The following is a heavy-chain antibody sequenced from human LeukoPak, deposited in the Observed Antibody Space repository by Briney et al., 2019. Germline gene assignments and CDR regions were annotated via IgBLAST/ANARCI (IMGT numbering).Heavy chain of an antibody. D-gene: IGHD2-15*01. J-gene: IGHJ4*02. V-gene: IGHV4-30-2*01. Sequence: SQTLSLTCAVSGGSISSGGYSWSWIRQPPGKGLEWIGYIYHSGSTYYNPSLKSRVTISVDRSKNQFSLKLSSVTAADTAVYYCARGSLGYCSGGSCYLAYYFDYWGQRTLVTVSS. CDR2: IYHSGST. CDR3: ARGSLGYCSGGSCYLAYYFDY. CDR1: GGSISSGGYS.